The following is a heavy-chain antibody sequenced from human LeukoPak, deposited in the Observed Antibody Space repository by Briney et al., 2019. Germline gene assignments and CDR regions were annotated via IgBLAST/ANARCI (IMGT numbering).Heavy chain of an antibody. D-gene: IGHD3-22*01. CDR1: GGSISSHY. CDR2: IYYSGRT. CDR3: ARGGYYDSSGYSY. V-gene: IGHV4-59*11. J-gene: IGHJ1*01. Sequence: SETLSLTCTVSGGSISSHYWSWIRQPPGKGLEWIGYIYYSGRTNYNPSLKSRVTISVDTSKNQFSLKLSSVTAADTAVYYCARGGYYDSSGYSYWGQGTLVTVSS.